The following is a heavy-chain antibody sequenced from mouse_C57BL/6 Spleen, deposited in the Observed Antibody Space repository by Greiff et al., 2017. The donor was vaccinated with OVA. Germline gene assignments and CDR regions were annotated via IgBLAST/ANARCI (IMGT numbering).Heavy chain of an antibody. V-gene: IGHV1-7*01. J-gene: IGHJ1*03. CDR2: INPSSGYP. CDR3: AIYYGNYRYFDV. Sequence: VQLQQSGAELAKPGASVKLSCKASGYTFTSYWMHWVKQRPGQGLEWIGYINPSSGYPKYNQKFKDKATLTADKSSSTAYMQLSSLTYEDAAVYYCAIYYGNYRYFDVWGTGTTVTVSA. D-gene: IGHD2-1*01. CDR1: GYTFTSYW.